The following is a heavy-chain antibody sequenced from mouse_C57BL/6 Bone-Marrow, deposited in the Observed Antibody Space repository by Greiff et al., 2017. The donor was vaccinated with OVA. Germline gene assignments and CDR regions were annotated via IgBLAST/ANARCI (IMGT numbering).Heavy chain of an antibody. CDR1: GFSLTSYG. D-gene: IGHD1-1*01. CDR2: IWRGGST. V-gene: IGHV2-5*01. J-gene: IGHJ4*01. Sequence: QVQLQQSGPGLVQPSQSLSITCTVSGFSLTSYGVHWVRQSPGKGLEWLGVIWRGGSTDYNAAFMSRLSITKDNPKSQVFFKMNSLQADDTAIYYCAKNSDYCGYAMDCWGQGTSVTASS. CDR3: AKNSDYCGYAMDC.